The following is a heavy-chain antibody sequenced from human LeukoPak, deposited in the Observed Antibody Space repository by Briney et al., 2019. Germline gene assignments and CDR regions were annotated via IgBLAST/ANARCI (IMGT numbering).Heavy chain of an antibody. CDR3: ARFSPRAMGNYLDF. V-gene: IGHV4-39*07. D-gene: IGHD7-27*01. CDR1: GGSISSSSYY. CDR2: IYYSGST. J-gene: IGHJ4*02. Sequence: SETLSLTCTVSGGSISSSSYYWGWIRQPPGKGLEWIGSIYYSGSTYYNPSLKSRVILSLDKSANQFSLNLSSVTAADTAVYYCARFSPRAMGNYLDFWGQGTLVTVSS.